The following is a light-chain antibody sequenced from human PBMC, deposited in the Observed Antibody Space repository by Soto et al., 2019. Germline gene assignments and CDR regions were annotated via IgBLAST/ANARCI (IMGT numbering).Light chain of an antibody. CDR3: QQRSSWPLT. CDR1: RGIDTY. V-gene: IGKV3-11*01. J-gene: IGKJ4*01. Sequence: EIVLTQSPATLSLSPVERATFSCRASRGIDTYLAWYQQKRGQAPRLLIYDASNRTTGIPARFSGGGSGTDFTLTISSLETDDVAVYYCQQRSSWPLTFGGGTKVEIK. CDR2: DAS.